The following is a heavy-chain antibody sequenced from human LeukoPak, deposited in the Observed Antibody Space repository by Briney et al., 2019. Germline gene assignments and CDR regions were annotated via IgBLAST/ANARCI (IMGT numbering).Heavy chain of an antibody. Sequence: PGRSLRLSCAASGFTFSSYGMTWVRQAPGKGLEWVSYISETGDTTYYADSVKGRFTISRDNAKKSLFLQMNDLRADDTALYYCAAFVSTFDPWGQGTQVIVSS. CDR2: ISETGDTT. CDR3: AAFVSTFDP. D-gene: IGHD3-3*01. CDR1: GFTFSSYG. V-gene: IGHV3-48*04. J-gene: IGHJ5*02.